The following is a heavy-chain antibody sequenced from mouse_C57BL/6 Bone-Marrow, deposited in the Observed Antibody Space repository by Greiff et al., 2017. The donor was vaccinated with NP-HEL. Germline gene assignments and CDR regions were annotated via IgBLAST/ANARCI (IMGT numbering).Heavy chain of an antibody. J-gene: IGHJ1*03. CDR1: GYTFTDYY. V-gene: IGHV1-26*01. Sequence: EVQLQQSGPELVKPGASVKISCKASGYTFTDYYMNWVKQSHGKSLEWIGDINPNNGGTSYNQKFKGKATLTVDKSSSTAYMELRSLTSEDSAVYYCAREEVEPWYFDVWGTGTTVTVSS. D-gene: IGHD1-1*01. CDR3: AREEVEPWYFDV. CDR2: INPNNGGT.